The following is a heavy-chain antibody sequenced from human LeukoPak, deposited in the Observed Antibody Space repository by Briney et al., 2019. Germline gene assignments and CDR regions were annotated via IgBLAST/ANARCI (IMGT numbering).Heavy chain of an antibody. Sequence: GGSLRLSCAASGFTFSNYAMNWVRQAPGKGLEWVSSISSSSSYIYYADSVKGRFTISRDNAKNSLYLQMNSLRAEDTAVYYCASEKPGGTGTTKDRNDYWGQGTLVTVSS. CDR2: ISSSSSYI. D-gene: IGHD1-7*01. CDR1: GFTFSNYA. CDR3: ASEKPGGTGTTKDRNDY. V-gene: IGHV3-21*01. J-gene: IGHJ4*02.